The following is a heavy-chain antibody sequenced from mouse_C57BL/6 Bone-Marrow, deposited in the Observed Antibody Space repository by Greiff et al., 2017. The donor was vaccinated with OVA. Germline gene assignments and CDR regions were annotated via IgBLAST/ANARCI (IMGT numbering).Heavy chain of an antibody. V-gene: IGHV1-50*01. J-gene: IGHJ4*01. Sequence: QVQLQQPGAELVKLGASVKLSCKASGYTFTSYWMQWVKQRPGQGLEWIGEIDPSDSYTNYNQKFKGKATLTVDTSSSTAYMQLSSLTSEDSAVYYCARGGYYDYAMDYWGQGTSVTVSS. D-gene: IGHD2-3*01. CDR1: GYTFTSYW. CDR3: ARGGYYDYAMDY. CDR2: IDPSDSYT.